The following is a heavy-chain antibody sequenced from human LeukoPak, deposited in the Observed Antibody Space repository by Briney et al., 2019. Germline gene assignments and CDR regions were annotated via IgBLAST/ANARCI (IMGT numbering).Heavy chain of an antibody. Sequence: ASVKVSCKASGYTFTNYGISWVRQAPGQGLEWMGWISAYNGDTNYPQKLQGRVTTTTDTSSSTAYMELRSLRSDDTAVYYCARVYSNSHEPDYWGQGTLVTVSS. CDR2: ISAYNGDT. CDR3: ARVYSNSHEPDY. J-gene: IGHJ4*02. D-gene: IGHD6-13*01. V-gene: IGHV1-18*01. CDR1: GYTFTNYG.